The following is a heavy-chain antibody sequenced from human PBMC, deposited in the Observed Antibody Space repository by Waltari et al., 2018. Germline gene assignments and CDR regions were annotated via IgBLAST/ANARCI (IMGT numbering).Heavy chain of an antibody. Sequence: QVKLVQSGAEVKKPGASVRVSCKASGYTFTKYYIHWVRQAPGQGLEWMGGINPKSGEASYTQPVQGRVIRTRDTSINTAYLEVTGLTSDDTAIFYCATANILGIGTFDYWGQGILVTVSS. CDR3: ATANILGIGTFDY. CDR2: INPKSGEA. CDR1: GYTFTKYY. J-gene: IGHJ4*02. D-gene: IGHD1-1*01. V-gene: IGHV1-2*02.